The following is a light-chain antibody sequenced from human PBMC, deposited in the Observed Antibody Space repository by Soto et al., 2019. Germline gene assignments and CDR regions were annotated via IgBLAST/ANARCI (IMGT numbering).Light chain of an antibody. Sequence: DIQMTQSPCSVSESVGDRVTVTCRASQGISNWLAWYQQKAGRAPKLLISGASNLQSGVPSRFSGSRSGTDFNLTISSLQPVDFATYYCQQANRFPITFGQGTRLEIK. CDR3: QQANRFPIT. CDR2: GAS. CDR1: QGISNW. V-gene: IGKV1-12*01. J-gene: IGKJ5*01.